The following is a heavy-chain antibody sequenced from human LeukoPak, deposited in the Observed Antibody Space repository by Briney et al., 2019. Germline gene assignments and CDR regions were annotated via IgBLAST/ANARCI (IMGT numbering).Heavy chain of an antibody. CDR2: IYHSGST. J-gene: IGHJ4*02. CDR1: GGSISSGGYY. V-gene: IGHV4-30-2*01. Sequence: PSQTLSLTCTVSGGSISSGGYYWSWIRQPPGKGLEWIGYIYHSGSTYYNPSLKSRVTISVDRSKNQFSLKLSSVTAADTAVYYCARGGRWLQWYYFDYWGQGTLVTVSS. CDR3: ARGGRWLQWYYFDY. D-gene: IGHD5-24*01.